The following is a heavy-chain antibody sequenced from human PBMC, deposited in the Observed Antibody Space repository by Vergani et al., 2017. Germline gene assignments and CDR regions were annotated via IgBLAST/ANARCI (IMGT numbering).Heavy chain of an antibody. D-gene: IGHD6-13*01. J-gene: IGHJ5*02. CDR2: INPNSGGT. V-gene: IGHV1-2*02. CDR1: GYYFTDNY. Sequence: QVQLVQSGAEVKKPGASVKVSCKASGYYFTDNYLHWVRQAPGQGLEWMGWINPNSGGTNYAQRFHGRVTMTRDTSISTAYVELSRLRSDDTAVYYCAREGVAAGDLDWFDPWGQGTLVTVSS. CDR3: AREGVAAGDLDWFDP.